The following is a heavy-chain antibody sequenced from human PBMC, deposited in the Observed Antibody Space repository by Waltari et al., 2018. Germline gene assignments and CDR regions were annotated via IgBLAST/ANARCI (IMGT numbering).Heavy chain of an antibody. CDR2: INPNSGGT. CDR1: GYTFTDYY. V-gene: IGHV1-2*02. Sequence: QVQLVQSGAEVKKPGASVKVSCKASGYTFTDYYMHWVRQAPGQGLEWMGWINPNSGGTLYAQKFQGRVTMTRDTSISTAYMELSRLRSDDTAVYYCASNYYDSSGYYYEDYWGQGTLVTVSS. D-gene: IGHD3-22*01. J-gene: IGHJ4*02. CDR3: ASNYYDSSGYYYEDY.